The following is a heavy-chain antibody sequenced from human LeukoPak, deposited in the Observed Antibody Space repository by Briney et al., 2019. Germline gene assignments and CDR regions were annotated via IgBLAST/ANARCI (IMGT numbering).Heavy chain of an antibody. J-gene: IGHJ6*02. CDR1: GFTFSSYA. CDR3: ARGYSQGYYGMDV. D-gene: IGHD2-21*01. V-gene: IGHV3-23*01. CDR2: ISGSGGST. Sequence: GGSLRLSCAASGFTFSSYAMSWVRQAPGKGLEWVSAISGSGGSTYYADSVKGRFTISRDNSKNTLYLQMNSLRAEDTAVYYCARGYSQGYYGMDVWGQGTTVTVSS.